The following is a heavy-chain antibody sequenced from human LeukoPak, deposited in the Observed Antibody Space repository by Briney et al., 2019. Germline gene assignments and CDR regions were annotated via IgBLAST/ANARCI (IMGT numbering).Heavy chain of an antibody. D-gene: IGHD5-12*01. CDR1: TFTSSSYW. V-gene: IGHV3-74*01. Sequence: GRSLRLSSAASTFTSSSYWTHWVRPAARKGLVWVSRINSDGSSTSDAESVKGRFTITRDNTKNTLYLQMNSLRAEDTAVYYCARDLSGSNGGDYWGQGTLVTVSS. CDR2: INSDGSST. J-gene: IGHJ4*02. CDR3: ARDLSGSNGGDY.